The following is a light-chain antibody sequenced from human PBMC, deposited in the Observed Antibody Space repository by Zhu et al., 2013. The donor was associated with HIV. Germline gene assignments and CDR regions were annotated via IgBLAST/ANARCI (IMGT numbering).Light chain of an antibody. J-gene: IGKJ2*01. CDR2: AAS. V-gene: IGKV1-39*01. CDR3: QQTYSTPPYT. CDR1: QGISNY. Sequence: DIQMTQSPSSLSASVGDRVTITCRASQGISNYLNWYQQEPGKAPKLLIFAASTLRSGVPSRFSGSGSGTDFTLTISSLQPEDLATYYCQQTYSTPPYTFGQGTKLEI.